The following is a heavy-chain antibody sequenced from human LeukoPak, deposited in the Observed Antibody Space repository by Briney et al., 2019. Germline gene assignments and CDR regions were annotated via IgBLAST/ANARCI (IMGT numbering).Heavy chain of an antibody. D-gene: IGHD3-3*01. CDR3: ARGDFWSGSLDY. V-gene: IGHV3-7*01. CDR1: GFTFSSYW. Sequence: AGGSLRLSCAASGFTFSSYWMNWVRQAPGEGMEWVANIKQDGSEKYYVDSVKGRFTISRDNAKNSLYLQMNSLRAEDTAVYFCARGDFWSGSLDYWGQGTLVTVSS. J-gene: IGHJ4*02. CDR2: IKQDGSEK.